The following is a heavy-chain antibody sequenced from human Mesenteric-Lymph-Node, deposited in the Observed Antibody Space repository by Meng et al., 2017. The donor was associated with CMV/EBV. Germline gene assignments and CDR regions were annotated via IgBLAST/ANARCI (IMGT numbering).Heavy chain of an antibody. CDR3: AKDHHYDFWSTYSYYFDC. V-gene: IGHV3-30*02. CDR1: GFTFSSYG. D-gene: IGHD3-3*01. Sequence: GESLKISCAASGFTFSSYGMHWVRQAPGTGLEWVAFIRSDASNKYYADSVKGRFTISRDNSKNTLYLQMNSLRAEDTAVYYCAKDHHYDFWSTYSYYFDCWGQGTLVTVSS. CDR2: IRSDASNK. J-gene: IGHJ4*02.